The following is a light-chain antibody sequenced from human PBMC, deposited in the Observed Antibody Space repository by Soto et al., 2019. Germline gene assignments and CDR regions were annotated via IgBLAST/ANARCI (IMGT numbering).Light chain of an antibody. Sequence: EIVMTQSPATLSVSPGGRATLSCRASQSVSSSYLAWYQQKPGQAPRLLIYGASSRATGIPDRFSGSGSGTDFTLTISRLEPEDFAVYYGQQYGSSSWTFGQGTKVDIK. CDR3: QQYGSSSWT. CDR2: GAS. CDR1: QSVSSSY. V-gene: IGKV3-20*01. J-gene: IGKJ1*01.